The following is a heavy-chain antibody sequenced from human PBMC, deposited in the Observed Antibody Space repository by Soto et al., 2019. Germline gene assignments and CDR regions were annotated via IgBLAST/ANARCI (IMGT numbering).Heavy chain of an antibody. CDR2: ISYDGSNK. V-gene: IGHV3-30-3*01. CDR1: GFTFSSYA. J-gene: IGHJ4*02. Sequence: PGGSLRLSCAASGFTFSSYAMHWVRQAPGKGLEWVAVISYDGSNKYYADSVKGRFTISRDNSKNTLYLQMNSLRAEDTAVYYCARDLHPTDYGDSALGYWGQGTLVTVSS. CDR3: ARDLHPTDYGDSALGY. D-gene: IGHD4-17*01.